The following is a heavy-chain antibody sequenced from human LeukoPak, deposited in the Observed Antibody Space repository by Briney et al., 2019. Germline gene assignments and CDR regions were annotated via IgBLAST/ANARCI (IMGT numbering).Heavy chain of an antibody. J-gene: IGHJ4*02. CDR1: GFTFSTYW. V-gene: IGHV3-7*01. CDR2: IKQDGSEK. Sequence: GGSLRLSCAASGFTFSTYWMTWVRQAPGKGQEWVANIKQDGSEKYYVDSVKGRFTISRDNAKNSLYLQMNSLRAEDTAVYYCARDGNGKSLDFDYWGQGTLVTVSS. D-gene: IGHD1-1*01. CDR3: ARDGNGKSLDFDY.